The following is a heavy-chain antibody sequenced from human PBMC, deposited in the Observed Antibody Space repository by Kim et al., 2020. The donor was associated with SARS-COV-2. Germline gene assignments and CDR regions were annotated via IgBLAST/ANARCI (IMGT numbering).Heavy chain of an antibody. J-gene: IGHJ5*02. CDR2: IKSKTDGGTT. Sequence: GGSLRLSCAASGFTISNAWMSWVRQAPGKGLEWVGRIKSKTDGGTTEYAAPVKGRFTISRDDSTNTLFLQMSSLKTEDTALYYCTMWNSGNYYDASWGQGTLVTVSS. CDR3: TMWNSGNYYDAS. CDR1: GFTISNAW. D-gene: IGHD1-26*01. V-gene: IGHV3-15*01.